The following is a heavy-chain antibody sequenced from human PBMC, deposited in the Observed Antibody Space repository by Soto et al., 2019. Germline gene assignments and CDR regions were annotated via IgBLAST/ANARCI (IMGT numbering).Heavy chain of an antibody. J-gene: IGHJ6*02. CDR2: IWYDGSNK. CDR3: AGELRGYSYFAYYGMDV. V-gene: IGHV3-33*01. Sequence: QVQLVESGGGVVQPGRSLRLSCAASGFTFSGYGMHWVRQAPGKGLEWVANIWYDGSNKYYADSVKGRFTISRDDSRNTRYLQMNSLRAEDTAVYYCAGELRGYSYFAYYGMDVWGQGTTVTVSS. D-gene: IGHD5-18*01. CDR1: GFTFSGYG.